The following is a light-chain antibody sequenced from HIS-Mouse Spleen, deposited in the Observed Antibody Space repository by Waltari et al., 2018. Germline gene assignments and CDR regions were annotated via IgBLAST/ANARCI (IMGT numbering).Light chain of an antibody. J-gene: IGLJ3*02. CDR1: TIDVGSYNL. CDR2: EGS. V-gene: IGLV2-23*01. Sequence: QSALTQPASVSGSPGQSITISCTRTTIDVGSYNLVPWYQQDPGKAPNLMIYEGSKRPSGVSNRFSGSKSGSTAFLTISGLQAEDEADYYCCSYAGSWVLGGGTKLTVL. CDR3: CSYAGSWV.